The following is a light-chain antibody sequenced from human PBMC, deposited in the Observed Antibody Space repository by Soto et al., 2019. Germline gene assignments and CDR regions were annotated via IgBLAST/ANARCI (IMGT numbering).Light chain of an antibody. CDR2: EVS. CDR3: SSYTSSSTHVV. Sequence: QSALTQPASVSGSPGQSITISCTGTSSDVGGYNSVSWYQQHPGKAPKLMIYEVSNRPSGVSNRFSGSKSGNTASLTISGLQAEDEADYCCSSYTSSSTHVVFGGGTQLTVL. V-gene: IGLV2-14*01. CDR1: SSDVGGYNS. J-gene: IGLJ2*01.